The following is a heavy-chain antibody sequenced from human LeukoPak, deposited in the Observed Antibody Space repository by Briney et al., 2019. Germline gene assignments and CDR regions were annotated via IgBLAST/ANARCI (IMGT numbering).Heavy chain of an antibody. V-gene: IGHV3-74*01. CDR2: TNSDGVSR. CDR3: VRDHYDTNGYHPFDS. D-gene: IGHD3-22*01. Sequence: GGSLRLSCAASGFNFRTYWMHWVRRTAEKGLMWVARTNSDGVSRDYADSVEGRFTISRDNAKNTLYLQMNRLSAEDTAVYYCVRDHYDTNGYHPFDSWGQGTLVAVAS. CDR1: GFNFRTYW. J-gene: IGHJ4*02.